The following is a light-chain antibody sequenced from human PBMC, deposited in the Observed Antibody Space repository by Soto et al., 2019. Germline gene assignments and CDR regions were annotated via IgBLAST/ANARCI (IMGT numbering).Light chain of an antibody. CDR3: QQYGSSPWT. CDR1: QSVSSNY. Sequence: EIALTQSPGTLSWSPGEIATLSCRASQSVSSNYVAWYQKKPGQAPSLLIYVASSRATGIPDRFSGSGSGTDFTLTISRLEPEDFAVYYCQQYGSSPWTFGQGTKVEIK. V-gene: IGKV3-20*01. CDR2: VAS. J-gene: IGKJ1*01.